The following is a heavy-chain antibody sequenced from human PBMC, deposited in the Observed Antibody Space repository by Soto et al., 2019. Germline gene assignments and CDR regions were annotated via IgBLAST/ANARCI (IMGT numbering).Heavy chain of an antibody. Sequence: PSETLSLTCAVYGGSFSGYYWSWIRQPPGKGLKRIGEINHRGSTNYNPSLKSRVTISVDTSKNQFSLKLSSVTAADTAVYYCARFDILVVPAAHPYYFYVMDVWGQGTTVTVSS. V-gene: IGHV4-34*01. CDR3: ARFDILVVPAAHPYYFYVMDV. CDR2: INHRGST. D-gene: IGHD2-2*01. CDR1: GGSFSGYY. J-gene: IGHJ6*02.